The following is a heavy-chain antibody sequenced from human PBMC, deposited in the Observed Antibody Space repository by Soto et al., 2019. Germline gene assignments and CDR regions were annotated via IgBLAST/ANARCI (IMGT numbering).Heavy chain of an antibody. CDR1: GFTFSRYA. Sequence: QVQVVESGGGVVQPGRSLRLSCAASGFTFSRYAIHWVRQDPGKGLEWVAVISRDGSNKYYVDSVKGRFTMSRDNSKNTLYLQMNSLRDEDTAVYYCARSRNSAVADSFDVWGQGTLVTVSS. CDR3: ARSRNSAVADSFDV. CDR2: ISRDGSNK. D-gene: IGHD3-10*01. J-gene: IGHJ4*02. V-gene: IGHV3-30*04.